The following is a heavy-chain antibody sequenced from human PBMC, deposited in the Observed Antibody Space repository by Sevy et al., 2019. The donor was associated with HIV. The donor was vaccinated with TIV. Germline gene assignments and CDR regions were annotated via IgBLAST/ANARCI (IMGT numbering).Heavy chain of an antibody. V-gene: IGHV4-39*01. J-gene: IGHJ6*02. Sequence: SETLSLTCTVSGGSIPSSGHYWGWIRQSPGKGLEWIGAVYYVGNSYANPSLTSRVTISADTSKNLFSLSLTSLTAADTAIYYCARVAGGENYDYGIDVWGLGTSVTVSS. D-gene: IGHD2-21*01. CDR3: ARVAGGENYDYGIDV. CDR1: GGSIPSSGHY. CDR2: VYYVGNS.